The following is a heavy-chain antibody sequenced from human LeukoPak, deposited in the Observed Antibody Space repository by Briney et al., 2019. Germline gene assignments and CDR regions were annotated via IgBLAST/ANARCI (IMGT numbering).Heavy chain of an antibody. Sequence: GASVKVSCKASGYTFTGSYIHWVRQAPGQGLEWMGWINPDSGVTKYAQNFQGRVTMTRDTSFSTASMEMRSLKSDDTAVYYCARDFGSSSAWYEFDYWGQGTLVTVSS. CDR1: GYTFTGSY. V-gene: IGHV1-2*02. D-gene: IGHD6-19*01. J-gene: IGHJ4*02. CDR2: INPDSGVT. CDR3: ARDFGSSSAWYEFDY.